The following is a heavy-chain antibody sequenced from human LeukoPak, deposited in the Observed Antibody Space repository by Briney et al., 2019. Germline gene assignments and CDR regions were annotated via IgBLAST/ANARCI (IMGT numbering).Heavy chain of an antibody. Sequence: GGSLRLSCAASGFTFSSYGMHWVRQTPGKGLEWVAVISFDGNNKYYADSVKGRFTISRDNSKNRLYLQMNSLRAEDTAVYYCAKDHYDTGGTYSFDPWGQGTLVTVSS. CDR2: ISFDGNNK. D-gene: IGHD2-8*02. J-gene: IGHJ5*02. CDR3: AKDHYDTGGTYSFDP. CDR1: GFTFSSYG. V-gene: IGHV3-30*18.